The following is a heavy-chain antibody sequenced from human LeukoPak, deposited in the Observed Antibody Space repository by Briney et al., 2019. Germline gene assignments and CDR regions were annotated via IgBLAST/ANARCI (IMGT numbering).Heavy chain of an antibody. D-gene: IGHD6-25*01. CDR2: MNPNSGNT. Sequence: ASVKVSCKASGYTFTSYDINWVRQATGQGLEWMGWMNPNSGNTGYAQKFQGRVTMTRNTSISTAYMELSSLRSEDTAVYYCATDVQSTVIAARDYWGQGTLVTVSS. V-gene: IGHV1-8*01. J-gene: IGHJ4*02. CDR3: ATDVQSTVIAARDY. CDR1: GYTFTSYD.